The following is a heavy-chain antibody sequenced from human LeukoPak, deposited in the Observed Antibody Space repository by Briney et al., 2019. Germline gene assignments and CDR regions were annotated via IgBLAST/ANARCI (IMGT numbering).Heavy chain of an antibody. J-gene: IGHJ4*02. D-gene: IGHD2-15*01. CDR3: ARDRYCSGGSCYFTFDY. CDR1: GFTFSSYS. Sequence: GVSLRLSSAASGFTFSSYSMNWVRPAPGKGLEWVSSISSSSSYIYYADSVKGRFTISRDNAKNSLYLQMNSLRAEDTAVYYCARDRYCSGGSCYFTFDYWGQGTLVTVSS. CDR2: ISSSSSYI. V-gene: IGHV3-21*01.